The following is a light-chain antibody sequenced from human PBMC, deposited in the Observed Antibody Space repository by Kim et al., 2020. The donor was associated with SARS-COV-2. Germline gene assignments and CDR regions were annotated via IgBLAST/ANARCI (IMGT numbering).Light chain of an antibody. J-gene: IGKJ1*01. CDR1: QDITNY. CDR2: GAA. CDR3: QKYIGAPRT. V-gene: IGKV1-27*01. Sequence: ASGGDRVTSTCRAKQDITNYLAVYQETPGSVPKVLVSGAAALQSGVPSRFSASGSGTDFTLTISSLQPEDVAIYYCQKYIGAPRTFGQGTKVDIK.